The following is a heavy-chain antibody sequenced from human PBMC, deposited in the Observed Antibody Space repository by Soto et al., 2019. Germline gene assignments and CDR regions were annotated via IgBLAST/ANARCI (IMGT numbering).Heavy chain of an antibody. D-gene: IGHD6-6*01. CDR2: VSSNGGST. V-gene: IGHV3-64D*08. CDR1: GFTFSSYA. CDR3: VKASSSGIAARPSC. Sequence: PGGSLRLSCSASGFTFSSYAMHWVRQAPGKGLEYVSAVSSNGGSTYYADSVKGRFTISRDNSKNTLYLQMRSLTAEDTAVYYCVKASSSGIAARPSCWGQGTLVTVSS. J-gene: IGHJ4*02.